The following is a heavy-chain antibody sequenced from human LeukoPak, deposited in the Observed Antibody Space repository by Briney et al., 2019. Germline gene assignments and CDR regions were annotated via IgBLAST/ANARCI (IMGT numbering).Heavy chain of an antibody. Sequence: SETLSLTCTVSGVSMNDYYWSWIRQPPGEAPGWIGYIFNSGKTNYNPSLKGRVTISVDTSKNQFSLKLTSVTAADTAVYYCARASTIFGVVDNWFDPWGQGTLVTVSS. J-gene: IGHJ5*02. V-gene: IGHV4-59*01. CDR1: GVSMNDYY. CDR2: IFNSGKT. D-gene: IGHD3-3*01. CDR3: ARASTIFGVVDNWFDP.